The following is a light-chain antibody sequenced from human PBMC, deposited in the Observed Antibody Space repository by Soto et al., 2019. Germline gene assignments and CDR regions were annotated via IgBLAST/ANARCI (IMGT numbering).Light chain of an antibody. CDR3: QQANSCPYT. V-gene: IGKV1-12*01. CDR2: AAS. J-gene: IGKJ2*01. Sequence: DIQMTQSPASVSASVGDRVTLTCRASQGISSWLAGYQQKPGKAPTLLIYAASSLQSGVPSRFSGSGSGTDLTLTISSRQPADFATYYCQQANSCPYTFGQGTKLEIK. CDR1: QGISSW.